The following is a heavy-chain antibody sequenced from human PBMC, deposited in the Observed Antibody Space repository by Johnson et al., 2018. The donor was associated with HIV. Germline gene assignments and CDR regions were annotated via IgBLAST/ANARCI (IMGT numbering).Heavy chain of an antibody. Sequence: QVQLVESGGGVVQPGGSLRLSCAASGFTFSSYGMHWVRQAPGKGLAWVAFIRYDGSNKYYADSVKGRFTVSSDNSKNTLCLQMNSLRVEDTPVSSCASGGPLSGSDECCFDVWGQGTMVTVSS. CDR3: ASGGPLSGSDECCFDV. CDR2: IRYDGSNK. J-gene: IGHJ3*01. D-gene: IGHD1-26*01. CDR1: GFTFSSYG. V-gene: IGHV3-30*02.